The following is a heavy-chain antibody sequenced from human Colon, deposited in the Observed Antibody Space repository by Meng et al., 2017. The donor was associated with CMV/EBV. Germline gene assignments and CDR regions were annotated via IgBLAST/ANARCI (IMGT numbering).Heavy chain of an antibody. CDR3: ARVNYDSSGYSYGMDV. D-gene: IGHD3-22*01. J-gene: IGHJ6*02. CDR2: MNLNSGNT. CDR1: GYTFTSYE. Sequence: ASVKVSCKASGYTFTSYEINWARQATGQGLEWMGWMNLNSGNTGFAQKFQGRVTMTRNTSITTAYMELSSLRSEDTAVYYCARVNYDSSGYSYGMDVWGQGTTVTVSS. V-gene: IGHV1-8*01.